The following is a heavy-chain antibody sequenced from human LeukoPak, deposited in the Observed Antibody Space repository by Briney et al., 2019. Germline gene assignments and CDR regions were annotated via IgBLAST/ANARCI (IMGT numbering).Heavy chain of an antibody. Sequence: PEGSLRLSCAASGFTFDDYGMSWVRQAPGKGLEWVSGINWNGGSTGYADSVKGRFTISRDNAKNSLYLQMNSLRAEDTALYHCARGKQGAGAFDIWGQGTMVTVSS. CDR2: INWNGGST. D-gene: IGHD1-26*01. J-gene: IGHJ3*02. CDR1: GFTFDDYG. V-gene: IGHV3-20*01. CDR3: ARGKQGAGAFDI.